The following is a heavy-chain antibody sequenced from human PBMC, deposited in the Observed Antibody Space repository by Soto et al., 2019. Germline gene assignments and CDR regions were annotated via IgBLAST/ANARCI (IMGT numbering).Heavy chain of an antibody. CDR3: TTERYCSGGSCYWYHVYV. CDR2: IKSKTDGGTP. J-gene: IGHJ6*03. CDR1: GFTFSNAW. D-gene: IGHD2-15*01. Sequence: GGSLRLSCAASGFTFSNAWINWVRQAPGKGLEWVGRIKSKTDGGTPDYAAPVKGRFTISRDDSKNTLYLQMNSLKTEDTAVYYCTTERYCSGGSCYWYHVYVWGKGTTVTISS. V-gene: IGHV3-15*07.